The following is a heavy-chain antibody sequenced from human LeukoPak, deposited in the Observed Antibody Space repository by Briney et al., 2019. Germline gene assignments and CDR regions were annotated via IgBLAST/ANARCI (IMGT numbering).Heavy chain of an antibody. V-gene: IGHV4-59*08. Sequence: SETLSLTCTVSGGSISSYYWSWIRQPPGKGLEWIGYIYYSGSTNYNPSLKSRVTISVDTSKNQFSLKLSSVTAADTAVYYCARGEGPDFDYWGQGTLVTVSS. CDR3: ARGEGPDFDY. CDR1: GGSISSYY. CDR2: IYYSGST. J-gene: IGHJ4*02.